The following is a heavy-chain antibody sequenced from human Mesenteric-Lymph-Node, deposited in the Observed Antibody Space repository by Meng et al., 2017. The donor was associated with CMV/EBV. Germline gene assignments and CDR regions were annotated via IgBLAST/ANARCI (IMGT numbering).Heavy chain of an antibody. Sequence: VTRHDIRWIRQAPGQGPEWMGMINPSGGATTYEQKFQGRVTMTRVTSTSTVYMELNSLRSEDTAVYYCARGRHYDILSGRGDWFDPWGEGTLVTVSS. V-gene: IGHV1-46*01. J-gene: IGHJ5*02. CDR3: ARGRHYDILSGRGDWFDP. CDR1: VTRHD. D-gene: IGHD3-9*01. CDR2: INPSGGAT.